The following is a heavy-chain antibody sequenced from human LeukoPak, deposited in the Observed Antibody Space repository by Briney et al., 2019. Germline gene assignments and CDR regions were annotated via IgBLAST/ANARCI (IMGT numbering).Heavy chain of an antibody. CDR1: GFTFSSYS. CDR2: ISSSSSTI. Sequence: PGGSLRLSCAASGFTFSSYSMNWVRQAPGKGLEWVSYISSSSSTIYYADSVKGRFTISRDNAKNSLYLQMNSLRDEDTAVYYCARDPSEPQTYYDFWKDYYYYGMDVWGQGTTVTVSS. V-gene: IGHV3-48*02. J-gene: IGHJ6*02. D-gene: IGHD3-3*01. CDR3: ARDPSEPQTYYDFWKDYYYYGMDV.